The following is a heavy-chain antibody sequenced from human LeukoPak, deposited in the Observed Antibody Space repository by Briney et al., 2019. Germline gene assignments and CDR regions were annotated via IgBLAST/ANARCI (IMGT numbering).Heavy chain of an antibody. CDR1: GYTFTGYY. CDR3: ARGAIGVPDPAGAFDY. D-gene: IGHD1-14*01. Sequence: ASVKVSCKASGYTFTGYYMHWVRQAPGQGLEWMGWINPNSGGTNYAQKFQGRVTMTRDTSISTAYMELSRLRSDDTAVYYCARGAIGVPDPAGAFDYWGQGTLVTVPS. J-gene: IGHJ4*02. V-gene: IGHV1-2*02. CDR2: INPNSGGT.